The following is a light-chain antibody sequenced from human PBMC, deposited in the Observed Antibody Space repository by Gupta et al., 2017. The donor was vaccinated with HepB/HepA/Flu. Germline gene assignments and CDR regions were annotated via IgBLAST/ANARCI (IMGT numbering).Light chain of an antibody. V-gene: IGLV2-14*03. CDR1: SSDVGGYIY. J-gene: IGLJ3*02. CDR2: DVS. CDR3: SSYTSSKSWV. Sequence: QSALPQPASVSGSLGQWITISCTGTSSDVGGYIYVSWYQQHPGKVPKLMIYDVSNRPSGVSSRFSGSKSGNTASLTIAGLQAEDEADYYCSSYTSSKSWVFGGGTKLTVL.